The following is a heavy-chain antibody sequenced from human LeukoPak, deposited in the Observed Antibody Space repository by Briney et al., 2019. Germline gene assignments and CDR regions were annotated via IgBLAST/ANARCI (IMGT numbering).Heavy chain of an antibody. D-gene: IGHD6-19*01. J-gene: IGHJ5*02. Sequence: GGSLRLSCAASGFTFSNAWMGWVRQAPGKGLEWVGRIKSKTDGGTTDYAAPVKGRFTISRDDSKNTLYLQMNSLKTEDTAVYYCTIDPLHGAVAGTTPWGQGTLVTVSS. V-gene: IGHV3-15*01. CDR2: IKSKTDGGTT. CDR3: TIDPLHGAVAGTTP. CDR1: GFTFSNAW.